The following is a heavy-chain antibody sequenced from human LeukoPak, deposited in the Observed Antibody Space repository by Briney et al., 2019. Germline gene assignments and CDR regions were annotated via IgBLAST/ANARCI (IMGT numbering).Heavy chain of an antibody. CDR1: DGSISSYY. Sequence: PSETLSLTCTVSDGSISSYYWSWIRQPPGKGLEWIGYIYYSGSTNYNPSLKSRVTISVDTSKNQFSLKLSSVTAADTAVYYCARNTVYCMDVWGQGTTVTVSS. CDR3: ARNTVYCMDV. J-gene: IGHJ6*02. CDR2: IYYSGST. V-gene: IGHV4-59*01.